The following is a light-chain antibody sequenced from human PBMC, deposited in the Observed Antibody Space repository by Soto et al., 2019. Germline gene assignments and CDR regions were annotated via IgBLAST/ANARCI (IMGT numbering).Light chain of an antibody. CDR2: GAS. CDR1: QSVSNNY. CDR3: QQYGSSPPYT. Sequence: EIVLTQSPGTLSLSPGERATLSCRASQSVSNNYLAWYQQKPGQAPRLLIYGASSRATGIPDRFSGSGSGNDFTLTISRLEPEDFAVSYCQQYGSSPPYTFGQGTKLEIK. J-gene: IGKJ2*01. V-gene: IGKV3-20*01.